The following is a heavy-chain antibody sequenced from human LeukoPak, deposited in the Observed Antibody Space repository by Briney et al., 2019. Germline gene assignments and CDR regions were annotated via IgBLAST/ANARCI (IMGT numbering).Heavy chain of an antibody. CDR2: IYSGERT. V-gene: IGHV3-66*01. CDR1: GFNVSTNY. Sequence: GGSLRLSCAASGFNVSTNYMSWVRQAPGRGLEWVSTIYSGERTDYADSVKDRFTISSDKTMNTLYLQMSSLRVEDTAVYYCARDLRKQGFWFWGQGTLVTVSS. J-gene: IGHJ4*02. CDR3: ARDLRKQGFWF. D-gene: IGHD3-3*01.